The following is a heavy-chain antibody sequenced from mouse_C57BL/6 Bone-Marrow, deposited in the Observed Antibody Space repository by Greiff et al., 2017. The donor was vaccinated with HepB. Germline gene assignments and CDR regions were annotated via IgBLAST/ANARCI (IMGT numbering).Heavy chain of an antibody. CDR2: IHPNSGST. J-gene: IGHJ2*01. CDR1: GYTFTSYW. CDR3: AREANGNYLYYFDY. Sequence: QLQQPGAELVKPGASVKLSCKASGYTFTSYWMHWVKQRPGQGLEWIGMIHPNSGSTNYNEKFKSKATLTVDKSSSTAYMQLSSLTSEDSAVYYCAREANGNYLYYFDYWGQGTTLTVSS. V-gene: IGHV1-64*01. D-gene: IGHD2-1*01.